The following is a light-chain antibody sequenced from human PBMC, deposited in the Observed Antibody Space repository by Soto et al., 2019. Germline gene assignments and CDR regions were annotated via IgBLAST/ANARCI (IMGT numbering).Light chain of an antibody. CDR2: GAS. CDR3: QQYNDWRT. CDR1: ESVRNN. V-gene: IGKV3-15*01. Sequence: EIVMTQSPYTLSASPGERVTLSCSARESVRNNLAWYQQRPGQAPRLLIHGASTRATGISARYSGSGSGTEFTRTSRNRQPEDFAVYHCQQYNDWRTLGQRTKVELK. J-gene: IGKJ1*01.